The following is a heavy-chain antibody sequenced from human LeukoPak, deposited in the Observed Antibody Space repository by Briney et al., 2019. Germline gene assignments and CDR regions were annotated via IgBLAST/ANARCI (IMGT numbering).Heavy chain of an antibody. Sequence: PGGCLRLSCAASGFTFSNYGMHWVRQAPGKGLEWVAVISYDGSNEYYADSVKGRFTISRDTSKNTLYLQMNSLRAEDTALYYCARKFLTGRLIDYWGQGTLDTVPS. CDR2: ISYDGSNE. D-gene: IGHD7-27*01. J-gene: IGHJ4*02. V-gene: IGHV3-30*03. CDR3: ARKFLTGRLIDY. CDR1: GFTFSNYG.